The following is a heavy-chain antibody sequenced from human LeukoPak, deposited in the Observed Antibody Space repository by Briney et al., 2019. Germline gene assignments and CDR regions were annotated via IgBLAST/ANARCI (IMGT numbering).Heavy chain of an antibody. CDR2: INPADSGT. J-gene: IGHJ4*02. V-gene: IGHV5-51*01. D-gene: IGHD5-12*01. CDR1: GXNFASYW. CDR3: ARQWPFDY. Sequence: GESLKISFKGSGXNFASYWIGWVRQMPGKGLEWMGIINPADSGTRYSASFQGQVTISADKSIGTTYLQWTSLKASDTAMYYCARQWPFDYWGQGTLVTVSS.